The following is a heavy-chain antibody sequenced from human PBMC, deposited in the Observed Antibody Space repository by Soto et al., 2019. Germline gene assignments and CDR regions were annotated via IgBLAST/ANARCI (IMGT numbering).Heavy chain of an antibody. Sequence: ASVKVSCKASGYTFTSYDIIWVRQATGQGLEWMGWMNPNSGHTAYAQRFQGRVSMTRDTSINTVFMELSSLTSDDTAVYYCARSITFDWLFFDNWGQGSLVTVSS. J-gene: IGHJ4*02. CDR1: GYTFTSYD. CDR2: MNPNSGHT. CDR3: ARSITFDWLFFDN. V-gene: IGHV1-8*01. D-gene: IGHD3-9*01.